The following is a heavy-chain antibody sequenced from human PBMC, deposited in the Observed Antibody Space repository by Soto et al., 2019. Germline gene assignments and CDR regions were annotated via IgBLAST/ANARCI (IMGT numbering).Heavy chain of an antibody. D-gene: IGHD2-15*01. CDR1: GGTFSSYS. J-gene: IGHJ4*02. Sequence: QVQLVQSGAEVNKPGSSVKVYCKASGGTFSSYSISWVRQAPGQGLEWMGRIIPILGLANYAQKFQGRVTITADKSTSTVYMDLSSLRSEDTAVYYCASPMNCSGGSCYFSYFDYWGQGTLVTVSS. CDR3: ASPMNCSGGSCYFSYFDY. CDR2: IIPILGLA. V-gene: IGHV1-69*02.